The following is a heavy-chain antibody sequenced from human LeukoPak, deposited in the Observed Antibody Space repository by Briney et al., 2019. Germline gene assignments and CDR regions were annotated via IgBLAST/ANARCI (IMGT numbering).Heavy chain of an antibody. Sequence: QPGRSLRLSCAASGFTFSSYGMHWVRLAPGKGLEWVAVISYDGSNKYYADSVKGRFTISRDNSKNTLYLQMNSLRAEDTAVYYCAKEDLAYCGGDCYPTLDYWGQGTLVTVSS. V-gene: IGHV3-30*18. CDR1: GFTFSSYG. J-gene: IGHJ4*02. CDR2: ISYDGSNK. CDR3: AKEDLAYCGGDCYPTLDY. D-gene: IGHD2-21*02.